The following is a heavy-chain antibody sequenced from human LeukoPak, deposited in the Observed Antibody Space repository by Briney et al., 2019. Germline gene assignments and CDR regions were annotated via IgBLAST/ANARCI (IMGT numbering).Heavy chain of an antibody. CDR1: GFTFSSYS. CDR3: ARDPSYYDILTGYPDY. CDR2: ISSMSGRYI. J-gene: IGHJ4*02. Sequence: AGGSLRLSCEASGFTFSSYSMTWVRQAPGKGLEWVAFISSMSGRYIYYAESLKGRFTISRDNAKNSLYLQMNSLRAEDTAVYYCARDPSYYDILTGYPDYWGQGTLVTVSS. V-gene: IGHV3-21*06. D-gene: IGHD3-9*01.